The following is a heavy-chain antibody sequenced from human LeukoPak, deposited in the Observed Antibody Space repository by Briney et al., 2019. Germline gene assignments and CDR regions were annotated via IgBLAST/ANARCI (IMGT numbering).Heavy chain of an antibody. V-gene: IGHV4-34*01. CDR3: ARRNIYDFWSGYLPNWFDP. CDR2: INHSGST. Sequence: SDPLSLTCAVYGGSFSGYYWSWIRHPPGKALEWIGEINHSGSTNHNPPLKSRVTISVDTSKNQFSLKLRSVTAADTAVDYCARRNIYDFWSGYLPNWFDPWGQGTLVTVSS. D-gene: IGHD3-3*01. J-gene: IGHJ5*02. CDR1: GGSFSGYY.